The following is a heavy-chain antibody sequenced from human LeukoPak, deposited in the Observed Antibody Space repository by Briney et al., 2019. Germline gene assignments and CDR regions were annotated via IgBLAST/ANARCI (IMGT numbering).Heavy chain of an antibody. CDR3: ARGITYYYDSSGYYYGY. D-gene: IGHD3-22*01. CDR1: GFTFSSYS. Sequence: GGSLRLSCAASGFTFSSYSMNWVRQAPGKGLEWVSSTSSSSSYIYYADSVKGRFTISRDNAKNSLYLQMNSLRAEDTAVYYCARGITYYYDSSGYYYGYWGQGTLVTVSS. V-gene: IGHV3-21*01. J-gene: IGHJ4*02. CDR2: TSSSSSYI.